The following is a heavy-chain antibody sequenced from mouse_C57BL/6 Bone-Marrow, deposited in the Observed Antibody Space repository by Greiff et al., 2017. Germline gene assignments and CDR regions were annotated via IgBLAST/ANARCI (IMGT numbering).Heavy chain of an antibody. CDR2: IYPGSGST. D-gene: IGHD2-5*01. J-gene: IGHJ1*03. CDR3: ARPYYSNYWYFYV. Sequence: QVQLQQPGAELVKPGASVKMSCKASGYTFTSYWITWVKQRPGQGLEWIGDIYPGSGSTNYNEKFKSKATLTGDTSSSTAYMQLSSLTSEDSAVYYCARPYYSNYWYFYVWGTGTTVTVSS. CDR1: GYTFTSYW. V-gene: IGHV1-55*01.